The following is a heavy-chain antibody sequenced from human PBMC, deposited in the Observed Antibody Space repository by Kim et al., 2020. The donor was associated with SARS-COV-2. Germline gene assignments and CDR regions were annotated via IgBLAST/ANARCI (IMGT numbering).Heavy chain of an antibody. CDR2: IKEDGSEK. V-gene: IGHV3-7*01. CDR3: GRDYSD. D-gene: IGHD6-13*01. Sequence: GGSLRHSCAASRFTFSRYWMSWVRQAPGKGLEWVANIKEDGSEKYYVDSVKGRFTISRDNAKNSLYLQMNSLRAEDTAVYYCGRDYSDWGQGTLVTVSS. CDR1: RFTFSRYW. J-gene: IGHJ4*02.